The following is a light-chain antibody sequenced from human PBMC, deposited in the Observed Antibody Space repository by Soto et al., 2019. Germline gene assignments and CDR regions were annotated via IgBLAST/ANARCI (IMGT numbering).Light chain of an antibody. CDR1: TSNIGTHDL. V-gene: IGLV2-23*03. Sequence: QSALTQPASMSGSRGQSITISCTGTTSNIGTHDLVSWYQQHPGKAPKLLIYESRRRPSGVSDRFSGSRSGNTASLTISGLQPEDEADYYCCSYAGNSTFVFGGGTKLTVL. J-gene: IGLJ2*01. CDR3: CSYAGNSTFV. CDR2: ESR.